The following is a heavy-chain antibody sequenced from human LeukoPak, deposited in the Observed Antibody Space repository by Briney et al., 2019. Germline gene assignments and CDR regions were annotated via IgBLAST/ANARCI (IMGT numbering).Heavy chain of an antibody. CDR2: INPSGGST. Sequence: ASVKVSCKASGYTFTSYYMHWVRQAPGQGLEWMGIINPSGGSTSYAQKFQGRVTMTRDTSTSTVYMVLSSLRSEDTAVYYCATRRDGYNSPFDPWGQGTLVTVSS. J-gene: IGHJ5*02. V-gene: IGHV1-46*01. D-gene: IGHD5-12*01. CDR3: ATRRDGYNSPFDP. CDR1: GYTFTSYY.